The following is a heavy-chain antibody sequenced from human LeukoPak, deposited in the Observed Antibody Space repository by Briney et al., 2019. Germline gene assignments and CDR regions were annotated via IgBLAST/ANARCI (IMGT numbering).Heavy chain of an antibody. D-gene: IGHD1-26*01. CDR2: IYYSGSA. Sequence: PSETLSLTCTVSGDSISSYYWSWIRQPPGKGLEWIGYIYYSGSANYNPSLKSRVTISVDTSKNHFSLKLSSVTAADTAVYYCAGHSRSYYDFDYWGQGTLVTVSS. J-gene: IGHJ4*02. CDR3: AGHSRSYYDFDY. V-gene: IGHV4-59*08. CDR1: GDSISSYY.